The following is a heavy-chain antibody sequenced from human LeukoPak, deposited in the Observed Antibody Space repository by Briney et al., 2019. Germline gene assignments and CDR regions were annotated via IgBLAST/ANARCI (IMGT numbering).Heavy chain of an antibody. CDR3: ARVVRVQWFGEKGFDY. D-gene: IGHD3-10*01. CDR2: IKQDGSEK. V-gene: IGHV3-7*01. Sequence: GGSLRLSCAASGFTFSSYWMSWVRQAPGKGLEWVANIKQDGSEKYYVDSVKGRFSISRDNAKNSLYLQINSLRAEDTAVYYCARVVRVQWFGEKGFDYWGQGTLVTVSS. J-gene: IGHJ4*02. CDR1: GFTFSSYW.